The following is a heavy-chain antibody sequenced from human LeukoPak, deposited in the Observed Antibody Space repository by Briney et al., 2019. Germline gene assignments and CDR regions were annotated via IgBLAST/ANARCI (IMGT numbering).Heavy chain of an antibody. V-gene: IGHV3-7*01. J-gene: IGHJ4*02. Sequence: PGGSLRLSCAASGFTFSSYWMSWVRQAPGKGLEWVANIKQDGSEKYYVDSVKGRFTISRDNAKNSLYLQMNSLRAEDTAVYYCARGYYDFWSGYLDYWGQGTLVTVSS. CDR1: GFTFSSYW. CDR3: ARGYYDFWSGYLDY. CDR2: IKQDGSEK. D-gene: IGHD3-3*01.